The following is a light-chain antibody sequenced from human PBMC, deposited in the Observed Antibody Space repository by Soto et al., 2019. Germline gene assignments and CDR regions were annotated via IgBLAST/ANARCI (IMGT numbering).Light chain of an antibody. CDR3: VQGLQSPPT. V-gene: IGKV2-28*01. J-gene: IGKJ1*01. CDR1: QSLLHSNGYNN. CDR2: LGS. Sequence: DIVMTQSPLSLPVTPGEPASISCRSRQSLLHSNGYNNLDWYLQKPGQSPHLLIYLGSTRASEVPGRFSGSGSGTDFTLKISRVEAEDVGVYYCVQGLQSPPTFGQGTKVEIK.